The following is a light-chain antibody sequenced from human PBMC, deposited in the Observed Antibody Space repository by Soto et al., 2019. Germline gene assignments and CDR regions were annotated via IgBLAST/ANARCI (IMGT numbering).Light chain of an antibody. Sequence: DIEMTQSPSSLSASVGDRVTITCRASQNINSNLNWYQQKPGKAPMLLIYGASILQSGVPSRFGGRGSGTDFTLTISSLQPEDFATYYCQQSYSMPPITFGQGTRLEI. V-gene: IGKV1-39*01. CDR1: QNINSN. CDR2: GAS. J-gene: IGKJ5*01. CDR3: QQSYSMPPIT.